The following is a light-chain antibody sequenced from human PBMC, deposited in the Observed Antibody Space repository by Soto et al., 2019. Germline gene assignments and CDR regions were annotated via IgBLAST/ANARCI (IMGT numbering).Light chain of an antibody. J-gene: IGKJ2*01. CDR3: QQYGSSYT. Sequence: EIVLTQSPGTLSLSPGERATLSCRASQSVSSSYLAWYQQKPGQAPRLLIYGASSRATGIPDRLSGSGSRTDFTLTISGLEPEDFAVYYCQQYGSSYTFGQGTKLEIK. CDR1: QSVSSSY. CDR2: GAS. V-gene: IGKV3-20*01.